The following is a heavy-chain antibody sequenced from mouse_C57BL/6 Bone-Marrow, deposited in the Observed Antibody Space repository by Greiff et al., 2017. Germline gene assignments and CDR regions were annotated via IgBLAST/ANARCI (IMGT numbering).Heavy chain of an antibody. J-gene: IGHJ2*01. D-gene: IGHD4-1*01. CDR1: GYTFTSYW. Sequence: QVQLQQPGAELVKPGASVKMSCKASGYTFTSYWITWVKQRPGQGLEWIGDIYPTSGRTNDNEKFKSKAILTVATSSNPAYMQRSSLTSEDSAVLDRARSGPLGRSFDYWGQGTTLTVSS. V-gene: IGHV1-55*01. CDR3: ARSGPLGRSFDY. CDR2: IYPTSGRT.